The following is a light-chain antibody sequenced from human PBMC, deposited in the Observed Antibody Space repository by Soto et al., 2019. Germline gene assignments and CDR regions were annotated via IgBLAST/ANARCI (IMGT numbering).Light chain of an antibody. CDR2: EVG. Sequence: QSALTQPPSVSGSPGQSVTISCTGTSSDVGSYNRVSWYQQPPGTAPKLMIYEVGNRPSGVPDCFSGSKSGNTASLTISGVQAEDDADYYCSSYTSTSTYVFGTGTKLTVL. CDR3: SSYTSTSTYV. CDR1: SSDVGSYNR. J-gene: IGLJ1*01. V-gene: IGLV2-18*02.